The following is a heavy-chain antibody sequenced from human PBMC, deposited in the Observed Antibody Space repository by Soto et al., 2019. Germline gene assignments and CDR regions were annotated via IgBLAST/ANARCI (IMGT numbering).Heavy chain of an antibody. Sequence: SVKVSCKASGGTFSGYAISWVRQAPGQGLEWMGGIIPIFGTANYAQKFQGRVTITADKSTSTAYMELSSLRSEDTAVYYCAICRGYSYAWLDYWGQGTLVTVSS. D-gene: IGHD5-18*01. V-gene: IGHV1-69*06. J-gene: IGHJ4*02. CDR3: AICRGYSYAWLDY. CDR2: IIPIFGTA. CDR1: GGTFSGYA.